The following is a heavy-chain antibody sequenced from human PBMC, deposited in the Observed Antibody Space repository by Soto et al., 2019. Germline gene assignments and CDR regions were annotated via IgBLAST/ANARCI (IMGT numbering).Heavy chain of an antibody. J-gene: IGHJ6*03. CDR3: ARAGTVVVEYYYYYMDV. Sequence: PSQTLSLTCAISGDSVSSNSAAWSWIRQSPSRGLEWLGRTYYRSKWYNDYAVSVKSRITINPDTSKNQFSLQLNSVTPEDTAVYYCARAGTVVVEYYYYYMDVWGKGTTVTVSS. CDR1: GDSVSSNSAA. CDR2: TYYRSKWYN. D-gene: IGHD2-21*01. V-gene: IGHV6-1*01.